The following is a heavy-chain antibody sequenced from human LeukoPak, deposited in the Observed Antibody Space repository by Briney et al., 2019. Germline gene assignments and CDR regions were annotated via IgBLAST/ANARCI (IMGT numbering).Heavy chain of an antibody. V-gene: IGHV1-69*06. CDR2: IIPIFGTA. CDR3: ARHLPRNSIAAAEPYYYYMDV. D-gene: IGHD6-13*01. Sequence: ASVKVSCKASGYTFTSYAMNWVRQAPGQGLEWMGGIIPIFGTANYAQKFQGRVTITADKSTSTAYMELSSLRSEDTAEYYCARHLPRNSIAAAEPYYYYMDVWGKGTTVTVSS. J-gene: IGHJ6*03. CDR1: GYTFTSYA.